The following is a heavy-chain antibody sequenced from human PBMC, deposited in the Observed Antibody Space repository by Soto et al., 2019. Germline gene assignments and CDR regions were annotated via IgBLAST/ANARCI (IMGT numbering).Heavy chain of an antibody. CDR1: GGSFSGYY. CDR3: ARGVNPFPSSCTNGVCSHYFDY. V-gene: IGHV4-34*01. CDR2: INHSGST. J-gene: IGHJ4*02. D-gene: IGHD2-8*01. Sequence: QVQLQQWGAGLLKPSETLSLTCAVYGGSFSGYYWSWIRQPPGKGLEWIGEINHSGSTNYNPSLKSRVTISVDTSKNQFSLKLSSVTAADTAVYYCARGVNPFPSSCTNGVCSHYFDYCGQGTLVTVSS.